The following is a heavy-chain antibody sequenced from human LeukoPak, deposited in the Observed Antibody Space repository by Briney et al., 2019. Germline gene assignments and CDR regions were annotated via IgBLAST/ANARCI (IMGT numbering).Heavy chain of an antibody. CDR1: GGTFSSYA. J-gene: IGHJ4*02. CDR3: ARHFPLGSPFDY. Sequence: SVKVSCKASGGTFSSYAISWVRQAPGQGLEWMGGIIPIFGTANYAQKFQGRVTITADESTSTAYMELSSLRSEDTAVYYCARHFPLGSPFDYWGQGTLVTVSS. V-gene: IGHV1-69*13. D-gene: IGHD2-2*03. CDR2: IIPIFGTA.